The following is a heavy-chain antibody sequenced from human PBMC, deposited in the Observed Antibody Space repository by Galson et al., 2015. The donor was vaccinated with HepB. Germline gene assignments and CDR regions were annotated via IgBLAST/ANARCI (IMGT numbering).Heavy chain of an antibody. D-gene: IGHD1-26*01. V-gene: IGHV4-61*02. J-gene: IGHJ4*02. CDR2: IYTSGST. Sequence: TLSLTCTVYGVSISSGSYYWSWTRQPAGKGLEWIGRIYTSGSTNYNPSLKSRVTMSVDTSKNQFSLKLSAVTAADTAVYYCARSGPPDSGSYLHFDYWGQGTLVTVSS. CDR3: ARSGPPDSGSYLHFDY. CDR1: GVSISSGSYY.